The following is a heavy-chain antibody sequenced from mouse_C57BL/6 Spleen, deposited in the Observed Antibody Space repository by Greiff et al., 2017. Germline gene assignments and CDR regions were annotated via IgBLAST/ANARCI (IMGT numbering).Heavy chain of an antibody. J-gene: IGHJ1*03. CDR3: ARAYYSNPSWYFDV. D-gene: IGHD2-5*01. V-gene: IGHV1-69*01. CDR2: IDPSDSYT. CDR1: GYTFTSYW. Sequence: QVQLQQPGAELVMPGASVKLSCKASGYTFTSYWMNWVKQRPGQGLEWIGEIDPSDSYTNYNQKFKGKATLTVDKYSSTAYMQLSSLTSEDSAVDDCARAYYSNPSWYFDVWGTGTTVTVSA.